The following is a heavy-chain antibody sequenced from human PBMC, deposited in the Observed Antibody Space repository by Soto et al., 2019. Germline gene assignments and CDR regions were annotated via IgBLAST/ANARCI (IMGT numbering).Heavy chain of an antibody. CDR2: ISDSGTRS. CDR3: ANNLQSVFCTRGVCIPGGDFQY. D-gene: IGHD2-8*02. Sequence: ELHLLESGGGLVQPGGSLRLSCAASGFTFGSNTMSWVRQAPGKGLEWVSSISDSGTRSLYADSVKGRFTISRDNSKNTLYLHMNSLRAEDTAVYFCANNLQSVFCTRGVCIPGGDFQYWGQGTLVTVSS. CDR1: GFTFGSNT. J-gene: IGHJ1*01. V-gene: IGHV3-23*01.